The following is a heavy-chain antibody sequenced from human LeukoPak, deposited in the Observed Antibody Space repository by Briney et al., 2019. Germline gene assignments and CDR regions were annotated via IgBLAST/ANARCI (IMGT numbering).Heavy chain of an antibody. CDR3: ASCDDSSGYFAY. D-gene: IGHD3-22*01. V-gene: IGHV7-4-1*02. Sequence: ASVKVSCKPSGYTFTDYAINWVRQAPGQGLEYMGWVNTNTGNPTYAQGFTGRFVFSSDSSVSTAYLQITSLKADDSAIYFCASCDDSSGYFAYWGQGTLVTVSS. CDR2: VNTNTGNP. J-gene: IGHJ4*02. CDR1: GYTFTDYA.